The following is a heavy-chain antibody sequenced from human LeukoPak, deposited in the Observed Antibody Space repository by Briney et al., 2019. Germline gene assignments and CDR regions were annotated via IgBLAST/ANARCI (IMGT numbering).Heavy chain of an antibody. J-gene: IGHJ5*02. CDR2: IFYSGST. D-gene: IGHD3-10*01. CDR1: GDSITTTNYY. V-gene: IGHV4-39*07. CDR3: ARGFRSGYYGSGSYSRFDP. Sequence: PSETLSFTCTVSGDSITTTNYYWGWIRQPPGKGLEWIGNIFYSGSTYYSPSLKSRVTISLDTSRNQFSLRLNSVTAADTAVYYCARGFRSGYYGSGSYSRFDPWGQGTLVTVSS.